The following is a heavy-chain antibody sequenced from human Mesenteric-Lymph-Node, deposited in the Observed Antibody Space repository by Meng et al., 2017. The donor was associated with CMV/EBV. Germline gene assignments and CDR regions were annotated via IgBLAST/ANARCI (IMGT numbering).Heavy chain of an antibody. V-gene: IGHV3-74*01. CDR3: AREGQVGGDPFDY. CDR1: GFTFSSYW. J-gene: IGHJ4*02. D-gene: IGHD2-21*02. Sequence: GGSLRLSCAASGFTFSSYWMHWVRQVPGKGLVWISRMNSDGSSTSYADSVKGRFTISRDNAKNTLYLQMNSLKAEDTALYFCAREGQVGGDPFDYWGQGTLVTVSS. CDR2: MNSDGSST.